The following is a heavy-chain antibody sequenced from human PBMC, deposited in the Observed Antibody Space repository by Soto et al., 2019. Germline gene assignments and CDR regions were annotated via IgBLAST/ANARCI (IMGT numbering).Heavy chain of an antibody. V-gene: IGHV3-30*18. J-gene: IGHJ4*02. CDR1: GFTFSSYG. CDR2: ISYDGSNK. D-gene: IGHD2-15*01. CDR3: AKDPSSDCSGGSCLFDY. Sequence: QVQLVESGGGVVQPGRSLRLSCAASGFTFSSYGMHWVRQAPGKGLEWVAVISYDGSNKYYADSVKGRFTISRDNSKNPLYLQMNSLRAEDTAVYYCAKDPSSDCSGGSCLFDYWGQGTLVTVSS.